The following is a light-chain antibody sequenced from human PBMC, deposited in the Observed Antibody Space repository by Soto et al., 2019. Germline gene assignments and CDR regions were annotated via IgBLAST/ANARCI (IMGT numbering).Light chain of an antibody. CDR1: QGISNS. J-gene: IGKJ4*01. V-gene: IGKV1-27*01. Sequence: DIQMTQSPSSLSASVGDRVTITCRASQGISNSLAWYQQNAGKSPKLLIYAASNLQSGVPSRFSGSGSGTDFSLTISSLQPEDVATYYCQTYNSARVTFGVGTKVEIK. CDR3: QTYNSARVT. CDR2: AAS.